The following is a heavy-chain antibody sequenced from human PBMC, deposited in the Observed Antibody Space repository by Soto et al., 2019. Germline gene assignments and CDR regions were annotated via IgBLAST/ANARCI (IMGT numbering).Heavy chain of an antibody. CDR3: ASPSIAGGGYGMDV. V-gene: IGHV1-69*02. J-gene: IGHJ6*02. D-gene: IGHD6-13*01. Sequence: QVQLVQSGAEVKKPGSSVKVSCKASGGTFSSYTISWVRQAPGQGLEWMGRIIPILGIANYAQKFQGRVTITADKSTSTADMELSSLRSEDTAVYYCASPSIAGGGYGMDVWGQGTTVTVSS. CDR1: GGTFSSYT. CDR2: IIPILGIA.